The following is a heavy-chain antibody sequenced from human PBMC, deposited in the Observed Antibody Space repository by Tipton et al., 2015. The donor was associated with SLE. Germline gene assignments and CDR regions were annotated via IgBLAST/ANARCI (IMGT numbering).Heavy chain of an antibody. Sequence: VQLVQSGAEVKKPGESLRISCKGSGYSFTSYWISWVRQMPGKGLEWMGRIDPSDSYTNYSPSFQGHVTISADKSISTAYLQWSSLKASDTAMYYCARLVGLNWNYGDWYFDLWGRGTLVTVSS. J-gene: IGHJ2*01. D-gene: IGHD1-7*01. V-gene: IGHV5-10-1*01. CDR3: ARLVGLNWNYGDWYFDL. CDR2: IDPSDSYT. CDR1: GYSFTSYW.